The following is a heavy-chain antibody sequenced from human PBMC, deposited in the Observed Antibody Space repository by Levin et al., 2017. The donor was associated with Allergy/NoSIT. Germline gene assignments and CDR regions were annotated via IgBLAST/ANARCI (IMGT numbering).Heavy chain of an antibody. D-gene: IGHD1-26*01. Sequence: SETLSLTCTVSGGSISPYYWSWIRQPPGKGLEWIGYIYYSGITNYNPSLKSRVTISVDPSKNQFSLKVNSVTAADTAVYYCARRYSGSNGNYFDYWGQGTLVTVSS. J-gene: IGHJ4*02. V-gene: IGHV4-59*01. CDR3: ARRYSGSNGNYFDY. CDR2: IYYSGIT. CDR1: GGSISPYY.